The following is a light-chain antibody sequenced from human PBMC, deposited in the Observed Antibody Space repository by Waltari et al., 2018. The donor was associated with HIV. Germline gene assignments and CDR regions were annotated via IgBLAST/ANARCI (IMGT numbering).Light chain of an antibody. CDR3: QAWDHNNEGV. CDR2: QDK. CDR1: KLGDRF. V-gene: IGLV3-1*01. Sequence: SYELTQPPSVTVSPGQTVNITCSGDKLGDRFASWYQQKPGQSPVLVIYQDKKRPSGIPERFSGSDSGNTATLTISGTQAMDEADYYCQAWDHNNEGVFGGGTKLTVL. J-gene: IGLJ3*02.